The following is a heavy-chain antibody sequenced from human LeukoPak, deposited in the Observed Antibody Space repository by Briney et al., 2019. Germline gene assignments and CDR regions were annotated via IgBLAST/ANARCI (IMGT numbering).Heavy chain of an antibody. J-gene: IGHJ4*02. V-gene: IGHV3-7*01. Sequence: GGSLRLSCAASGFTFSTYWMTWVRQAPGKRPEWVANIKPDGGEKSYVDSVKGRFTISRDNAKNSVYLQMNSLRADDTAVYYCAGRDSARNPWAYWGQGTLVTVST. CDR1: GFTFSTYW. D-gene: IGHD4-11*01. CDR3: AGRDSARNPWAY. CDR2: IKPDGGEK.